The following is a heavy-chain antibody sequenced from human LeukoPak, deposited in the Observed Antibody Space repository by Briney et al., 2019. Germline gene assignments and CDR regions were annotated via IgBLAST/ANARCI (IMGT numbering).Heavy chain of an antibody. CDR1: GGSISSYY. CDR3: AREEGSGSYSIDY. CDR2: IYYSGST. J-gene: IGHJ4*02. V-gene: IGHV4-59*12. Sequence: PSETLSLTCTVSGGSISSYYWSWIRQPPGKGLEWIGHIYYSGSTNYNPSLKSRVTMSVDTSKNQFSLKLSSVTAADTAVYYCAREEGSGSYSIDYWGQGTLVTVSS. D-gene: IGHD3-10*01.